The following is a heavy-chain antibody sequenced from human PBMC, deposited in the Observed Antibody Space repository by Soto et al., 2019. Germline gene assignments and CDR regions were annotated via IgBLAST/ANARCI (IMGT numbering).Heavy chain of an antibody. CDR1: GGSFSCYY. CDR3: ARVWTYYYDSSGYYPGSNWFDP. V-gene: IGHV4-34*01. J-gene: IGHJ5*02. D-gene: IGHD3-22*01. Sequence: SETLSLTCAVYGGSFSCYYWIWIRQPPGKGLEWIGEINHSGSTNYNPSLKSRVTISVDTSKNQFSLKLSSVTAADTAVYYCARVWTYYYDSSGYYPGSNWFDPWGQGTLVTVSS. CDR2: INHSGST.